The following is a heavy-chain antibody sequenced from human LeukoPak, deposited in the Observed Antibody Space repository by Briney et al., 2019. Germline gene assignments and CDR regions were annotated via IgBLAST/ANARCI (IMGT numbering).Heavy chain of an antibody. CDR3: ARTAPFLGMDV. CDR1: GDSISSYY. Sequence: SETLSLTCTVSGDSISSYYWSWIRQPPGEGLEWIGYIYYSGSTNYNPSLKRRVTISVDTSKNQFSVKLSSVTAADTAVYYCARTAPFLGMDVWGQGTTVTVSS. V-gene: IGHV4-59*01. CDR2: IYYSGST. J-gene: IGHJ6*02.